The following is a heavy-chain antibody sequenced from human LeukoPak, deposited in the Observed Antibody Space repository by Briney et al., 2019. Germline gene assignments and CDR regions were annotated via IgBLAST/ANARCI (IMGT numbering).Heavy chain of an antibody. V-gene: IGHV1-46*01. D-gene: IGHD3-22*01. J-gene: IGHJ3*02. Sequence: ASVTVSCKASGYTFTSYYMHWVRQAPGQGLEWMGIINPSGGSTSYAQKFQGRVTMTRDTSTSTVYMELSSLRSEDTAVYYCARDGKWLLTGGAFDIWGQGTMVTVSS. CDR1: GYTFTSYY. CDR3: ARDGKWLLTGGAFDI. CDR2: INPSGGST.